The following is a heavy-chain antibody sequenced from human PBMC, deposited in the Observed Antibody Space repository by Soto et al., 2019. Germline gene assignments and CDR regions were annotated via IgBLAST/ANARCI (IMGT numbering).Heavy chain of an antibody. D-gene: IGHD3-10*01. CDR1: GGSISSGGYS. V-gene: IGHV4-30-2*01. CDR3: ARGGYYGSGSYYNAVFDY. Sequence: SETLSLTCAVSGGSISSGGYSWSWIRQPPGKGLEWIGYIYHSGSTYYNPSLKSRVTISVDRSKNQFSLKLSSVTAADTAVYYCARGGYYGSGSYYNAVFDYWGQGALVTVSS. CDR2: IYHSGST. J-gene: IGHJ4*02.